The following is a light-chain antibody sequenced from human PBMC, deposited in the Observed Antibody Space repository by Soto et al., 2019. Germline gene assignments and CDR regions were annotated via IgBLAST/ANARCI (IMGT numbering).Light chain of an antibody. V-gene: IGKV3-20*01. CDR2: GAS. CDR3: QQYGSSPGFT. J-gene: IGKJ3*01. Sequence: EIVLTQSPGTLSLSPGERATLSCRASQSVSSSYLAWYQQKPGQAPRLLIYGASSRATGIPYRFSGSGSGTDFTLTISRLEPEYFAVYYCQQYGSSPGFTFGPGTKVDIK. CDR1: QSVSSSY.